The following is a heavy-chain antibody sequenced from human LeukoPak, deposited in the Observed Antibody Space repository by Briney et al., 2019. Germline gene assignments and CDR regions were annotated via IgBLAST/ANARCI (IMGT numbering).Heavy chain of an antibody. D-gene: IGHD5-24*01. CDR2: IIDIGST. CDR1: GGSFSGYY. Sequence: SGTLSLTCAVYGGSFSGYYWSWIRQPPGKGLEWVGEIIDIGSTNYNPCHKSRVTISVDPSKNQFSLKLSSVTAADTAVYYCASGLRDGYNSPFDYWGQGTLVTV. J-gene: IGHJ4*02. V-gene: IGHV4-34*12. CDR3: ASGLRDGYNSPFDY.